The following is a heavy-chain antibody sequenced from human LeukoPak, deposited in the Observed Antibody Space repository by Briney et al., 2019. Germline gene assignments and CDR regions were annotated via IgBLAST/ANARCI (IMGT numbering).Heavy chain of an antibody. CDR3: ARAPGYDFWSGYYYLDY. J-gene: IGHJ4*02. D-gene: IGHD3-3*01. Sequence: GGSLRLSCAASGFTFSSYSMNWVRQAPGKGLEWVSYISSSSSTIYYADSVKGRFTISRDNANNSLYLQMNSLRDEDTAVYYCARAPGYDFWSGYYYLDYWGQGTLVTVSS. CDR2: ISSSSSTI. V-gene: IGHV3-48*02. CDR1: GFTFSSYS.